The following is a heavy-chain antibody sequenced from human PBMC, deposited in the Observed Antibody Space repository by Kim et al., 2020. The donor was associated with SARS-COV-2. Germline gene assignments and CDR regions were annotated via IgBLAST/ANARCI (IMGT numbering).Heavy chain of an antibody. V-gene: IGHV3-33*01. J-gene: IGHJ4*02. CDR3: ARDGGHSSGYYLYY. Sequence: GGSLRLSCAASGFIFSSYGMHWVRQAPGKGLEWVAVIWYDGSNKYYADSVKGRFTISRDNSKNTLYLQMNSLRAEDTAVYYCARDGGHSSGYYLYYWGQGTLVTVSS. CDR1: GFIFSSYG. D-gene: IGHD3-22*01. CDR2: IWYDGSNK.